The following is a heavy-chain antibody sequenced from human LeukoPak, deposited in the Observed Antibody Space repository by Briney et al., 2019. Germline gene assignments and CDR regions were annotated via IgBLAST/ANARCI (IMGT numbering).Heavy chain of an antibody. CDR2: IYYSGST. Sequence: PSQTLSLTCTVSGGSISSGDYYWSWIRQPPGKGLEWIGYIYYSGSTYYNPSLKSRVTISVDTSKNQFSLKLGSVTAADTAVYYCARRNRYCSSTSCGGFGYWGQGTLVTVSS. V-gene: IGHV4-30-4*08. D-gene: IGHD2-2*01. CDR1: GGSISSGDYY. J-gene: IGHJ4*02. CDR3: ARRNRYCSSTSCGGFGY.